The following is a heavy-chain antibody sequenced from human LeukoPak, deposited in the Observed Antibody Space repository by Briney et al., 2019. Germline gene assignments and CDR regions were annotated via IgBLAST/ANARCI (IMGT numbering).Heavy chain of an antibody. CDR3: AGYYDSFFHY. V-gene: IGHV4-59*01. D-gene: IGHD3-22*01. J-gene: IGHJ4*02. Sequence: SETLSLTCSASGGSISSYYWSWIRQPPGKGLEWIGYIYYSGSTNYNPSLKSRVTISVDTSKNQVSLKLSSVTAADTAVYYCAGYYDSFFHYWGQGTLVTVSS. CDR2: IYYSGST. CDR1: GGSISSYY.